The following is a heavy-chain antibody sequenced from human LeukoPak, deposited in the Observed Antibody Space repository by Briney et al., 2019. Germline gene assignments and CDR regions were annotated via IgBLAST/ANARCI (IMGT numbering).Heavy chain of an antibody. Sequence: PSETLSLTCTVSGGSISSYYWSWIRQPAGKGLEWIGRIYTSGSTNYNPSLKSRVTMSVDTSKNQFSLKLSSVTAADTAVYYCARGTAYYYGSGRQKASRSAFDVWGQGTMVTVSS. CDR2: IYTSGST. J-gene: IGHJ3*01. CDR3: ARGTAYYYGSGRQKASRSAFDV. D-gene: IGHD3-10*01. CDR1: GGSISSYY. V-gene: IGHV4-4*07.